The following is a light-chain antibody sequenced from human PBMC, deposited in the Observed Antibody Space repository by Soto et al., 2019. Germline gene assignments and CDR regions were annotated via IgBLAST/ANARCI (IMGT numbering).Light chain of an antibody. V-gene: IGKV1D-12*01. J-gene: IGKJ1*01. Sequence: DIRMTQGPSSLAASGGGTVTITCLASQAVSTWLAWYQQKPGGAPKLLLYAASTLHSGVPSRFSGSGSGTEFTPTISSLQPEDFATYYCLQHYNYPRTFGHATKVDTK. CDR2: AAS. CDR1: QAVSTW. CDR3: LQHYNYPRT.